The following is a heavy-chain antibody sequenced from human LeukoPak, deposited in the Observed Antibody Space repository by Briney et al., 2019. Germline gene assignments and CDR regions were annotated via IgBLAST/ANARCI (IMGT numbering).Heavy chain of an antibody. Sequence: SETLSLTCTVSGGSMSSYYWSWIRQPAGKGLEWIGRFYASGSTYYNPSLKSRVTISVDTSKNQFSLKLSSVTAADTAVYYCARSHDYGDYVGYWGQGTLVTVSS. J-gene: IGHJ4*02. CDR3: ARSHDYGDYVGY. CDR1: GGSMSSYY. CDR2: FYASGST. V-gene: IGHV4-4*07. D-gene: IGHD4-17*01.